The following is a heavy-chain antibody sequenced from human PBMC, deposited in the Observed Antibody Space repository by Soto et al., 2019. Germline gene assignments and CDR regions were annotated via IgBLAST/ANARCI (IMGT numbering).Heavy chain of an antibody. CDR2: MNWKRGSI. Sequence: EVELVESGGGLVQPGRSLRLSCTASGFTIHDYAMYWVRQAPGKGLAWVSGMNWKRGSIASADPVRGRFTISRDNAKKSLHLKMQSLEVDDTAFNYFTKGDESRAPVADWSRSTLVTVPS. CDR1: GFTIHDYA. J-gene: IGHJ4*02. V-gene: IGHV3-9*01. D-gene: IGHD2-21*01. CDR3: TKGDESRAPVAD.